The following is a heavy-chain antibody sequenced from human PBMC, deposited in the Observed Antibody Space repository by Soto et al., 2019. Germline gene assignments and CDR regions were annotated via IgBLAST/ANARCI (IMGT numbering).Heavy chain of an antibody. CDR1: GGSISSYY. D-gene: IGHD3-10*01. CDR3: VGSGSIYYYYGMDV. V-gene: IGHV4-59*01. J-gene: IGHJ6*02. Sequence: SETLSLTCTVSGGSISSYYWSWIRQPPGKGLEWVGYIYYSGSTNYNPSPKSRVTISVDTSKNQFSLKLSSVTAADTAVYYCVGSGSIYYYYGMDVWGQGTTVTVSS. CDR2: IYYSGST.